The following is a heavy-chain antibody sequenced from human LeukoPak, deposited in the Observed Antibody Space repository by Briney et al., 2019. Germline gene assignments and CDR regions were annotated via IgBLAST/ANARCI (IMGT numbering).Heavy chain of an antibody. CDR2: IYYSGST. D-gene: IGHD5-24*01. V-gene: IGHV4-30-4*08. CDR1: GGSISSGDYY. J-gene: IGHJ4*02. Sequence: PSETLSLTCTVSGGSISSGDYYWSWIRQPPGKGLEWIGYIYYSGSTYYNPSLKSRVTISVDTSKNQFSLKLSSVTAADTAVYYCARHRDGYLSNFDYWGQGTLVTVSS. CDR3: ARHRDGYLSNFDY.